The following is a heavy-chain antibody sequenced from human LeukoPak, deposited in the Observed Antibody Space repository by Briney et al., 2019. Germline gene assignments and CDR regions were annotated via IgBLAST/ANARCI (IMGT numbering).Heavy chain of an antibody. CDR1: GFTFSSYG. V-gene: IGHV3-30*18. D-gene: IGHD2-2*01. CDR3: AKSAYLKGYCSSTSCYPGDYFDY. J-gene: IGHJ4*02. CDR2: ISYDGSNK. Sequence: GRPLRLSCAASGFTFSSYGMHWVRQAPGKGLEWVAVISYDGSNKYYADSVKGRFTISRDNSKNTLYLQMNSLRAEDTAVYYCAKSAYLKGYCSSTSCYPGDYFDYWGQGTLVTASS.